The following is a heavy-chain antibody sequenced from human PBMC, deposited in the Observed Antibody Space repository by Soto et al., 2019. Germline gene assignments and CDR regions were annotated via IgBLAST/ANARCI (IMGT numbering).Heavy chain of an antibody. CDR2: IYYSGST. J-gene: IGHJ5*02. Sequence: LSLTCTVSGGSISSSSYYWGWIRQPPGKGLEWIGSIYYSGSTYYNPSLKSRVTISVDTSKNQFSLKLSSVTAADTAVYYCARSILNSSSWYWDWFDPWGQGTLVTVSS. CDR1: GGSISSSSYY. CDR3: ARSILNSSSWYWDWFDP. D-gene: IGHD6-13*01. V-gene: IGHV4-39*01.